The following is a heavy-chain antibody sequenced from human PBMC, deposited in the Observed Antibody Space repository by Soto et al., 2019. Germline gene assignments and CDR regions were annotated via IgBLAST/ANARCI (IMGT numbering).Heavy chain of an antibody. D-gene: IGHD6-13*01. CDR1: GFTFSNYY. Sequence: LRLSCAASGFTFSNYYMHWVRQATGRGLEWVSAIGTAGDTYYPGSVQGRFTISRENAKNSVYLQMNSLRAEDTAVYYCARGRGSSTLDYYYYYGMDVWGQGTTVTVSS. V-gene: IGHV3-13*01. J-gene: IGHJ6*02. CDR3: ARGRGSSTLDYYYYYGMDV. CDR2: IGTAGDT.